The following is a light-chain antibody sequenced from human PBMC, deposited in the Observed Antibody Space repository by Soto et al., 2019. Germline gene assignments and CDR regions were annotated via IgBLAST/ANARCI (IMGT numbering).Light chain of an antibody. CDR2: GAS. CDR1: QSVSSSY. CDR3: QHYGLPPA. J-gene: IGKJ4*01. V-gene: IGKV3-20*01. Sequence: EIVLTQSPGTLSLSPGERATLSCRASQSVSSSYLAWYQQKPGQAPRLLIYGASSRATGIPNRFSGSWAGTYFTLTSSILEPEYSAVYYCQHYGLPPAFGGGTKVEI.